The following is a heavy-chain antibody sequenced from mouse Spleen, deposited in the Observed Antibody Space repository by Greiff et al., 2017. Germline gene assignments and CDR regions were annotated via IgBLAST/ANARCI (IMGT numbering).Heavy chain of an antibody. Sequence: EVQLLESGGGLVKPGGSLKLSCAASGFTFSDYYMYWVRQTPEKRLEWVATISDGGSYTYYPDSVKGRFTISRDNAKNNLYLQMSSLKSEDTAMYYCARSSYGNYWYFDVWGAGTTVTVSS. CDR2: ISDGGSYT. CDR3: ARSSYGNYWYFDV. CDR1: GFTFSDYY. V-gene: IGHV5-4*02. J-gene: IGHJ1*01. D-gene: IGHD2-10*02.